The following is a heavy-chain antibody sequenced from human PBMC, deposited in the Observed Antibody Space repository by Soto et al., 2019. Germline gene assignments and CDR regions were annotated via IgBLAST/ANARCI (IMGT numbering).Heavy chain of an antibody. Sequence: QVQLQESGPGLVKPSQTLSLTCTVSGGSISSGGYYWSWIRQHPGKGLEWIGYIYYSGSTYNNPSLKGRVTISSDTSKTQFSLRLSSVTAADTAVYYCARGGITMIRGVTGWFDPWGQGTLVTVSS. V-gene: IGHV4-31*03. J-gene: IGHJ5*02. CDR1: GGSISSGGYY. CDR2: IYYSGST. CDR3: ARGGITMIRGVTGWFDP. D-gene: IGHD3-10*01.